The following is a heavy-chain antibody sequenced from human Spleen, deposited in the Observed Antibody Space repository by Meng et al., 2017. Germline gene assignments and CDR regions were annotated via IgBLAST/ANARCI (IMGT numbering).Heavy chain of an antibody. CDR1: GFTVSSNE. Sequence: GESLKISCAASGFTVSSNEMSWVRQAPGKGLEWVSSISGDSTYYADSGKGRFTISRDNSKNTLHLQMNSLRAEDTAIYYCARDFVGSAFDIWGQGTMVTVSS. CDR2: ISGDST. D-gene: IGHD2-21*01. J-gene: IGHJ3*02. V-gene: IGHV3-38-3*01. CDR3: ARDFVGSAFDI.